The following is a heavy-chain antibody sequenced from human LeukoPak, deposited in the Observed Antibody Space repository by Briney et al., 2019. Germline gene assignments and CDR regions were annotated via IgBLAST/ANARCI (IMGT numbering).Heavy chain of an antibody. CDR1: GFTFSSYW. J-gene: IGHJ4*02. CDR3: ARDSLSGSFDY. CDR2: IKRDGSEK. Sequence: GGSLRLSCAASGFTFSSYWMSWVRQAPGKGLEWVANIKRDGSEKNFVDSVKGRFTISRDNAKNSLYLQMNSLRPEDTAVYYCARDSLSGSFDYWGQGTLVTVSS. V-gene: IGHV3-7*01. D-gene: IGHD3-10*01.